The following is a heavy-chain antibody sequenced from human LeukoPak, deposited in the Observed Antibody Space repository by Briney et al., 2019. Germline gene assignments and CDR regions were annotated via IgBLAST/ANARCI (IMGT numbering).Heavy chain of an antibody. CDR3: ARVRIAAAGTRPFDY. J-gene: IGHJ4*02. V-gene: IGHV3-74*01. D-gene: IGHD6-13*01. CDR1: GFTFSSYW. Sequence: GGSLRLSCAASGFTFSSYWMHWVRQAPGKGLVWVSRINSDGSSTNYADSVKGRFTISRDNAKNTLYLQMNSLRAEDTAVYYCARVRIAAAGTRPFDYWGQGTLVTVSS. CDR2: INSDGSST.